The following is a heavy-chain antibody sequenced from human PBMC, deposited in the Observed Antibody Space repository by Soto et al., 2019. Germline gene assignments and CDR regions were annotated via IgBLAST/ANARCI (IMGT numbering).Heavy chain of an antibody. J-gene: IGHJ4*02. CDR1: GFTFSSYA. V-gene: IGHV3-30-3*01. CDR2: ISYDGSNK. D-gene: IGHD3-3*01. CDR3: ARDVGSVLRFLEWLHPSFDY. Sequence: PGGSLRLSCAAPGFTFSSYAMHWVRQAPGKGLEWVAVISYDGSNKYYADSVKGRFTISRDNSKNTLYLQMNSLRAEDTAVYYCARDVGSVLRFLEWLHPSFDYWGQGTLVTVSS.